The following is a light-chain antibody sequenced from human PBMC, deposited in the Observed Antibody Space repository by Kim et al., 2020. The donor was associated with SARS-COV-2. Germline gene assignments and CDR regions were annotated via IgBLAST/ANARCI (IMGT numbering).Light chain of an antibody. Sequence: IQLTQSPPSLSASIGDSVTITCRASQGIASYLAWYQQKPGKAPELLIYAASTLQSGVPSRFSGSGSGTDFTLTITSLQPDDSATYYCLQVNSYPHTFGRGTKLEIK. CDR2: AAS. V-gene: IGKV1-9*01. J-gene: IGKJ2*01. CDR3: LQVNSYPHT. CDR1: QGIASY.